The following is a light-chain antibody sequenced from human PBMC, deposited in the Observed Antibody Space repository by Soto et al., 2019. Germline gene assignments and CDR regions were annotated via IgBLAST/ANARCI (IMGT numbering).Light chain of an antibody. CDR2: GAS. CDR1: PSVGNS. V-gene: IGKV3-15*01. Sequence: VKTQSQGTPCRSRGERVILACTSSPSVGNSLAWYQQKPGQAPRLLIFGASTRVTGILARFSGSGSGTEFTLTITSLQSEDFAVYYCQQYNNWPEYTFGQGTKVDI. CDR3: QQYNNWPEYT. J-gene: IGKJ2*01.